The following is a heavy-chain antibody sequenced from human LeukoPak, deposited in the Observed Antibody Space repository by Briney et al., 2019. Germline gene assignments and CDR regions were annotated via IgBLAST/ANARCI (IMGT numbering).Heavy chain of an antibody. CDR3: ARDHRIFGVVIIGMDV. CDR2: INPNSGGT. V-gene: IGHV1-2*02. J-gene: IGHJ6*04. Sequence: ASVKVSCKASGYTFTGYYMHWVRQAPGQGLECMGWINPNSGGTNYAQKFQGRVTMTRDTSISTAYMELSRLRSDDTAVYYCARDHRIFGVVIIGMDVWGKESTVTVSS. CDR1: GYTFTGYY. D-gene: IGHD3-3*01.